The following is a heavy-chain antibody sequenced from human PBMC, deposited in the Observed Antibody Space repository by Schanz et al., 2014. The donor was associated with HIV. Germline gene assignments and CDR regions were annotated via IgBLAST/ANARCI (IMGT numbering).Heavy chain of an antibody. V-gene: IGHV4-34*01. CDR2: ISHSGTT. CDR1: GGSFSGYF. J-gene: IGHJ5*02. CDR3: ARGGILLLRGVSNWFDP. Sequence: QVQLHQSGAGLLKPSETLSLTCAVYGGSFSGYFWSWVRQSPGKGLEWIGEISHSGTTNYNPSLRSRVSISVDPSKNKFPVNLKSMPAADTAVYYCARGGILLLRGVSNWFDPWGQGTLVIVSS. D-gene: IGHD3-10*01.